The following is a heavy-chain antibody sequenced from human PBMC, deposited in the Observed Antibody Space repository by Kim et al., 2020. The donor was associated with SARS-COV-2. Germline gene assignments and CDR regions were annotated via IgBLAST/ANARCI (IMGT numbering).Heavy chain of an antibody. Sequence: SETLSLTCTVSGGSISSYYWSWIRQPAGKGLEWIGRIYTSGSTNYNPSLKSRVTMSVDTSKNQFSLKLSSVTAADTAVYYCARGNGPEYSSSLLFDYWGQGTLVTVSS. J-gene: IGHJ4*02. D-gene: IGHD6-6*01. V-gene: IGHV4-4*07. CDR2: IYTSGST. CDR3: ARGNGPEYSSSLLFDY. CDR1: GGSISSYY.